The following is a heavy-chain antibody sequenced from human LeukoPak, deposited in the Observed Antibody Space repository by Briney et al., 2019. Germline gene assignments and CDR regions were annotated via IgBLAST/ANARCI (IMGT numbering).Heavy chain of an antibody. J-gene: IGHJ4*02. Sequence: SETLSLTCTVSGGSISSYYWSWIRQPPGKGLEWIGYIYYSGSTNYNPSLKSRVTISVDTSKNQFSLKLSSVTAADTAVYYCARFTGMPGSAFDYWGQGTLVTVSS. D-gene: IGHD2-2*01. CDR3: ARFTGMPGSAFDY. CDR2: IYYSGST. CDR1: GGSISSYY. V-gene: IGHV4-59*01.